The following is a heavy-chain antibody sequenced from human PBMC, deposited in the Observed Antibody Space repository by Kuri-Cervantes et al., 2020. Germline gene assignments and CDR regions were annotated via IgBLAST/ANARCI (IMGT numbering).Heavy chain of an antibody. CDR1: GGSISSSSYY. J-gene: IGHJ3*02. D-gene: IGHD3-22*01. Sequence: SETLSLTCTVSGGSISSSSYYWGWIRQPPGKGLEWIGSIYYSGSTYYNLSLKSRVTISVDTSKNQFSLKLSSVTAADTAVYYCARGRHYYDSSGQTKPAFDIWGQGTMVTVSS. V-gene: IGHV4-39*07. CDR2: IYYSGST. CDR3: ARGRHYYDSSGQTKPAFDI.